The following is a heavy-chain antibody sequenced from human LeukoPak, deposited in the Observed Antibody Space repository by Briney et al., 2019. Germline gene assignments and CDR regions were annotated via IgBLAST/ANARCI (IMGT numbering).Heavy chain of an antibody. V-gene: IGHV1-69*13. Sequence: SVKVSCKASGGTFSSYAISWVRQAPGQGLEWMGGIIPIFGTSNYAQKFQGRVTITADESTRTAYMELNSLRSEDTAVYYCARVTGGRYCSTTSCYMRGWFDPWGQGTLVTVSS. CDR2: IIPIFGTS. J-gene: IGHJ5*02. CDR1: GGTFSSYA. CDR3: ARVTGGRYCSTTSCYMRGWFDP. D-gene: IGHD2-2*02.